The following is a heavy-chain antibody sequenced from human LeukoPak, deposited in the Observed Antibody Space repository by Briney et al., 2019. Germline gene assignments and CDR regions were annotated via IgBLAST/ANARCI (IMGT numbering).Heavy chain of an antibody. Sequence: PGGSLRLSCAASGFTFSSYGMHWVRQAPGKGLEWVAVISYDGSNKYYADSVKGRFTISRDNSKNTLYLQMNSLRAEDTAVYYCAKDWGDYYDSSGYLDYWGQGTLVTVSS. CDR2: ISYDGSNK. V-gene: IGHV3-30*18. D-gene: IGHD3-22*01. CDR3: AKDWGDYYDSSGYLDY. CDR1: GFTFSSYG. J-gene: IGHJ4*02.